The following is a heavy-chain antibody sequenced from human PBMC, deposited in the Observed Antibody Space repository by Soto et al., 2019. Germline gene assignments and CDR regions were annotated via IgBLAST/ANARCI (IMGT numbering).Heavy chain of an antibody. CDR1: GGSISSYY. CDR3: AGGYGSGSYSASYVY. Sequence: QVQLQESGPGLVKPSETLSLTCTVSGGSISSYYWSWIRQPPGKGLEWIGYIYYTETTSYNPSLKSRVTRSVDTSKNQFSLKLSSVNAADTALYYCAGGYGSGSYSASYVYWGQGTLVTVSS. J-gene: IGHJ4*02. D-gene: IGHD3-10*01. V-gene: IGHV4-59*01. CDR2: IYYTETT.